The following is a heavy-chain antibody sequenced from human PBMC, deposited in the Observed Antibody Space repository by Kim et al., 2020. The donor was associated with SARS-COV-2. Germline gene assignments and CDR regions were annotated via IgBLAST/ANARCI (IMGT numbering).Heavy chain of an antibody. Sequence: GESLKISCKGSGYSFTSYWISWVRQMPGKGLEWMGRIDPSDSYTNYSPSFQGHVTISADKSISTAYLQWSSLKASDTAMYYCARLGYYDSSGYYWGAFDYWGQGTLVTVSS. CDR2: IDPSDSYT. V-gene: IGHV5-10-1*01. J-gene: IGHJ4*02. CDR1: GYSFTSYW. D-gene: IGHD3-22*01. CDR3: ARLGYYDSSGYYWGAFDY.